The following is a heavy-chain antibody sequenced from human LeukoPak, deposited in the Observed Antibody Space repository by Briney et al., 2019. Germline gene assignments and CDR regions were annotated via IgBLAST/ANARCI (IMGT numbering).Heavy chain of an antibody. CDR3: AKDRSIGTYYTFDH. CDR2: ISASAAMT. V-gene: IGHV3-23*01. D-gene: IGHD1-26*01. Sequence: GGSLRLSCTASGFTFNNYVMTWVRQAPGKGLEWVSSISASAAMTYYADSVRGRFIVSRDNSNNTLYLQMSSLTAADTAVYYCAKDRSIGTYYTFDHWGQGTLVTVSS. J-gene: IGHJ4*02. CDR1: GFTFNNYV.